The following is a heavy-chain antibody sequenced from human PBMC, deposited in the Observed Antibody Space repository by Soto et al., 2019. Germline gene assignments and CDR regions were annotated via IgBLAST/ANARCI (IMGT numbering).Heavy chain of an antibody. CDR2: IYWNDDK. CDR3: THRPSGWYLFCY. Sequence: QITLKESGPTLVRPTQTLTLTCTFSGFSLSTSGLGVGWIRQPPGKALEWLAPIYWNDDKRYSPSLKARLTMTEYTSKNQVVLTMTNMDPVDTATYYCTHRPSGWYLFCYLGQGTLVTVSS. CDR1: GFSLSTSGLG. D-gene: IGHD6-19*01. V-gene: IGHV2-5*01. J-gene: IGHJ4*02.